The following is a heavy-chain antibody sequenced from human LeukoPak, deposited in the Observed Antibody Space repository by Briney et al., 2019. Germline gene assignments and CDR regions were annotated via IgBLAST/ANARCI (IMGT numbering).Heavy chain of an antibody. D-gene: IGHD5-18*01. CDR1: GGSISSGGYC. CDR3: ARDLKMDTAGWFDP. Sequence: PSQTLSLTCTVSGGSISSGGYCWSWIRQPPGKGLEWIGYIYHSGSTYYNPSLKSRVTISVDTSKNQFSLKLRSVTAADTAVYYCARDLKMDTAGWFDPWGQGTLVTVSS. V-gene: IGHV4-30-2*01. CDR2: IYHSGST. J-gene: IGHJ5*02.